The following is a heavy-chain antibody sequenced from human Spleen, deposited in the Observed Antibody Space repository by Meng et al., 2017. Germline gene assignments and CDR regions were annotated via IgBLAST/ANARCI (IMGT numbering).Heavy chain of an antibody. V-gene: IGHV1-2*06. CDR1: GYTFAAYW. J-gene: IGHJ4*02. Sequence: VLLVQSGPEVKKPGASVKLSCKPSGYTFAAYWIHWLRQAPGQGLEWMGRIDPNNDHTQYAQNFQGRVTMTSDTSISTVYMELNGLRSDDTAVYYCARDEDISAAGKLFGDYWGQGTLVTVSS. CDR3: ARDEDISAAGKLFGDY. D-gene: IGHD6-13*01. CDR2: IDPNNDHT.